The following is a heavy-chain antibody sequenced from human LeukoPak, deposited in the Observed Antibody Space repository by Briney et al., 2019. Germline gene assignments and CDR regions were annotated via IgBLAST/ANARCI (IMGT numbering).Heavy chain of an antibody. D-gene: IGHD3-10*01. Sequence: SETLSLTCTVSGGSISSYYWSWIRQPPGKGLEWIGRIYTSGSTNYNPSLKSRVTMSVDTSKNQFSLKLSSVTAADTAVYYCARAPGYYGSGSLVYYFDYWGQGTLVTVSS. V-gene: IGHV4-4*07. J-gene: IGHJ4*02. CDR2: IYTSGST. CDR1: GGSISSYY. CDR3: ARAPGYYGSGSLVYYFDY.